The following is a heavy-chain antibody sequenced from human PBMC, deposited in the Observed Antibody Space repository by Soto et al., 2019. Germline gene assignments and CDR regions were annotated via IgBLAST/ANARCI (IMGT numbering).Heavy chain of an antibody. D-gene: IGHD4-17*01. Sequence: EVQLVETGGGLIQPGGSLRLSCAASGFTVSNNYMSWVRQAPGKGLECVSIIYSGGTTYYADSVMGRFTISRDHYKNTLYLQMNSLRADDTAVYFCARYQPVTTLGYLGQGTLVTVSS. V-gene: IGHV3-53*02. J-gene: IGHJ4*02. CDR3: ARYQPVTTLGY. CDR2: IYSGGTT. CDR1: GFTVSNNY.